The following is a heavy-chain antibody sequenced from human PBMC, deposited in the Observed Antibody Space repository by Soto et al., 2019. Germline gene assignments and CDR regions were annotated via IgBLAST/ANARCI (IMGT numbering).Heavy chain of an antibody. Sequence: EVQLVESGGGLVQPGGSLSLSCAASGFSFSSFWMHWVRQVPRKGLAWVSRISEDGSSTHYAASVKGRFTISRDNAKNTLSLQMNSLRADDTAVYYCARGTYGEYGAPPDLWGQGVLVTVSS. V-gene: IGHV3-74*01. CDR2: ISEDGSST. CDR3: ARGTYGEYGAPPDL. D-gene: IGHD4-17*01. CDR1: GFSFSSFW. J-gene: IGHJ4*01.